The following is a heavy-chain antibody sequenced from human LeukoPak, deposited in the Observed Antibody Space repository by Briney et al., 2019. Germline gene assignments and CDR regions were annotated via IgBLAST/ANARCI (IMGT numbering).Heavy chain of an antibody. CDR2: IIPIFGTA. CDR1: GGTFISYA. V-gene: IGHV1-69*13. D-gene: IGHD2-15*01. CDR3: ARWSKNCSGGSCYSILGLGYYYYGMDV. J-gene: IGHJ6*02. Sequence: GASVKVSCKASGGTFISYAISWVRQAPGQGLEWMGGIIPIFGTANYAQKFQGRVTITADESTSTAYMELSSLRSEDTAVYYCARWSKNCSGGSCYSILGLGYYYYGMDVWGQGTTVTVSS.